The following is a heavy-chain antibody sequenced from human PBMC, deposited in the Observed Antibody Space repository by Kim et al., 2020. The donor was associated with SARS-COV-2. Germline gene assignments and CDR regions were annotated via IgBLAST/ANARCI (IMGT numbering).Heavy chain of an antibody. Sequence: GGSLRLSCAASGFTVSSNYMSWVRQAPGKGLEWVSVIYSGGSTYYADSVKGRFTISRDNSKNTLYLQMNSLRAEDTAVYYCARDTRLWRGRVYGMDVWGQGTTVTVSS. CDR3: ARDTRLWRGRVYGMDV. D-gene: IGHD3-3*01. CDR2: IYSGGST. CDR1: GFTVSSNY. J-gene: IGHJ6*02. V-gene: IGHV3-66*02.